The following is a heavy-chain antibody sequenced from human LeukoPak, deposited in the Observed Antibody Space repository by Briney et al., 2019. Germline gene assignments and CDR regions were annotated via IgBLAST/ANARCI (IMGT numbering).Heavy chain of an antibody. CDR3: AKDGGGDIVVVPAAIHFDY. Sequence: GRSLRLSCAASGFTFDDYAMHWVRQAPGKGLEWVSGISWNSGSIGYADSVKGRFTISRDNAKNSLYLQMNSLRAEDTALYYCAKDGGGDIVVVPAAIHFDYWGQGTLVTVSS. CDR1: GFTFDDYA. CDR2: ISWNSGSI. J-gene: IGHJ4*02. V-gene: IGHV3-9*01. D-gene: IGHD2-2*01.